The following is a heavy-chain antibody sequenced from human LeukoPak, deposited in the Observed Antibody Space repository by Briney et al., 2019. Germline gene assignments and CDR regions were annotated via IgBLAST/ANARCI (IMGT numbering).Heavy chain of an antibody. V-gene: IGHV3-23*01. CDR3: AKHRGVVPAAINDY. CDR2: ISGSGGST. D-gene: IGHD2-2*02. CDR1: GFTFSSHA. J-gene: IGHJ4*02. Sequence: GGSLRLSCAASGFTFSSHAMSWVRQAPGKGLEWVSAISGSGGSTYYADSVKGRFTISRDNSKNTLYLQMNSLRAEDTAVYYCAKHRGVVPAAINDYWGQGTLVTVSS.